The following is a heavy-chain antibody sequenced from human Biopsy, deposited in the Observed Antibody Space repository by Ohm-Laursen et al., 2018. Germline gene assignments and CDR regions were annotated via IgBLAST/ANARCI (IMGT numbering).Heavy chain of an antibody. CDR2: IGSGGYT. J-gene: IGHJ3*02. Sequence: SLRLSCAASGFTVSRNYMTWVRQAPGKGLEWVSVIGSGGYTHYTDSVKGRFTISRDNSKNTLYLQMNNLSAEDTAVYYCARSTYYYESSGTRRGLDIWGQGTMVTVSS. V-gene: IGHV3-53*01. D-gene: IGHD3-22*01. CDR3: ARSTYYYESSGTRRGLDI. CDR1: GFTVSRNY.